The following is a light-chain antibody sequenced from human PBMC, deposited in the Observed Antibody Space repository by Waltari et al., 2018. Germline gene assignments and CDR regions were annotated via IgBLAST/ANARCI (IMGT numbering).Light chain of an antibody. Sequence: DIVMTQSPDSLAVSLGERATINCKSSQTVLYSSNKKNYLAWYQQKPGQPPKLLIYWASTRQSGVPDRFSGSGSGTDFTLTISSLQTDDFATYYCQQYDYYVTFGQGTRLEIK. V-gene: IGKV4-1*01. J-gene: IGKJ5*01. CDR3: QQYDYYVT. CDR1: QTVLYSSNKKNY. CDR2: WAS.